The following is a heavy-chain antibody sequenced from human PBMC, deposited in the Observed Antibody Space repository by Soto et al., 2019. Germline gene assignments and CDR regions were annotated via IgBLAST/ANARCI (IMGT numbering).Heavy chain of an antibody. CDR2: FYGDEDK. Sequence: QITLKESGPTLVKPTQTLTLTCTFSGFSLSTSGVGVGWIRQPPGKALEWLALFYGDEDKRYIPSLKSRLTITKATSKNQVVLTMTNMDPVDTATYYCAHAYCSGGSCYSDDAFDIWGQGTMVTVSS. CDR1: GFSLSTSGVG. V-gene: IGHV2-5*02. J-gene: IGHJ3*02. D-gene: IGHD2-15*01. CDR3: AHAYCSGGSCYSDDAFDI.